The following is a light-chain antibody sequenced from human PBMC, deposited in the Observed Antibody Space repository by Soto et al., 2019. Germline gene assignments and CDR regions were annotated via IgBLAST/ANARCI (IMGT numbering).Light chain of an antibody. J-gene: IGKJ1*01. CDR3: QQSYSTPRT. CDR2: AAS. V-gene: IGKV1-39*01. Sequence: DIQLTQSPSFLSASVGDRVTITCRASQGISSYLNWYQQKPGKAPKLLIYAASSLQSGVPSRFSGSGSGTDFTLTISSLQPEDFATYYCQQSYSTPRTFGQGTKVDNK. CDR1: QGISSY.